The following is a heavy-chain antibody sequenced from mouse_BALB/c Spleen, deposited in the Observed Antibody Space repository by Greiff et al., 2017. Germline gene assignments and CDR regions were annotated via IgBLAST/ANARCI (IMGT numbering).Heavy chain of an antibody. J-gene: IGHJ4*01. CDR3: ARDNRYGYAMDY. V-gene: IGHV7-3*02. CDR1: GFTFTDYY. CDR2: IRNKANGYTT. Sequence: EVKLMESGGGLVQPGGSLRLSCATSGFTFTDYYMSWVRQPPGKALEWLGFIRNKANGYTTEYSASVKGRFTISRDNSQSILYLQMNTLRAEDSATYYCARDNRYGYAMDYWGQGTSVTVSS. D-gene: IGHD2-14*01.